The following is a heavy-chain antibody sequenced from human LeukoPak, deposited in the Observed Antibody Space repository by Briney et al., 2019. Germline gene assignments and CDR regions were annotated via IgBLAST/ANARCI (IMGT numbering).Heavy chain of an antibody. Sequence: GGSLRLSCAASGFTFSSYAMHWVRQAPGKGLEWVAVISYDGSNKYYADSVKGRFTISRDNSKNTLYLQMNSLRAEDTAVYYCARGVDLGPYSGSYSPYMDVWGKGTTVTVSS. D-gene: IGHD1-26*01. CDR3: ARGVDLGPYSGSYSPYMDV. J-gene: IGHJ6*03. V-gene: IGHV3-30-3*01. CDR1: GFTFSSYA. CDR2: ISYDGSNK.